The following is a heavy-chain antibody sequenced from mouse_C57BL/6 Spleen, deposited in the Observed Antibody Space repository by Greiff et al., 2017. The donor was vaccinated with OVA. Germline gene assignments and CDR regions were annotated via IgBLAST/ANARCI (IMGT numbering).Heavy chain of an antibody. J-gene: IGHJ1*03. Sequence: QVQLQQPGAELVKPGASVKLSCKASGYTFTSYWMHWVKQRPGQGLEWIGNINPSNGGTNYNEKFKSKATLTVDKSSSTAYMQLSSLTSEDSAVYYGALYYGSSHRYWYFDVWGTGTTVTVSS. V-gene: IGHV1-53*01. D-gene: IGHD1-1*01. CDR1: GYTFTSYW. CDR2: INPSNGGT. CDR3: ALYYGSSHRYWYFDV.